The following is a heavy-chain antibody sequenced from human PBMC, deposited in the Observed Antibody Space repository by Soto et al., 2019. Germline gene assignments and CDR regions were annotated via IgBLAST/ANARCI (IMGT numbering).Heavy chain of an antibody. CDR3: AKDDSYCSNTSCYQSFDY. Sequence: GGSLRLSCAASGFTFSSYAMSWVRQAPGKGLEWVSAISGSGGSTYYADSVKGRFTISRDNSKDTLYLQMNSLRAEDTAVYYCAKDDSYCSNTSCYQSFDYWGQGTLVTVSS. CDR2: ISGSGGST. D-gene: IGHD2-2*01. V-gene: IGHV3-23*01. CDR1: GFTFSSYA. J-gene: IGHJ4*02.